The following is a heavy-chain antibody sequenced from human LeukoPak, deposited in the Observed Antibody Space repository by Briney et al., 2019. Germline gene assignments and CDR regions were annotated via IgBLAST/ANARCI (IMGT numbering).Heavy chain of an antibody. CDR2: IYTSGST. J-gene: IGHJ4*02. Sequence: PSETLSLTCTVSGGSISSYYWSWIRQPAGKGLEWIGRIYTSGSTNYNPSLKSRVTMSVDTSKNQFSLKLSSVTAADTAVYYCARDLVLSVSEYYFDYWGQGTLVTVSS. V-gene: IGHV4-4*07. CDR1: GGSISSYY. D-gene: IGHD2-8*02. CDR3: ARDLVLSVSEYYFDY.